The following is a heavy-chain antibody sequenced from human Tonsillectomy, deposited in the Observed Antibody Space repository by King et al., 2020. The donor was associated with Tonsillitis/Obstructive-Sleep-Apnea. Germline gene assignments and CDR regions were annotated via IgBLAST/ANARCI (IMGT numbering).Heavy chain of an antibody. Sequence: VQLVESGGGLVQPGGSPRLSCAASGFTFSSYEMNWVRQAPGKGLEWVSYISSSGSTIYYADSVKGRFTISRDNAKNSLYLQMNSLRAEDTAVYYCARKGGIQLWSHFDYWGQGTLVTVSS. V-gene: IGHV3-48*03. CDR3: ARKGGIQLWSHFDY. J-gene: IGHJ4*02. CDR2: ISSSGSTI. CDR1: GFTFSSYE. D-gene: IGHD5-18*01.